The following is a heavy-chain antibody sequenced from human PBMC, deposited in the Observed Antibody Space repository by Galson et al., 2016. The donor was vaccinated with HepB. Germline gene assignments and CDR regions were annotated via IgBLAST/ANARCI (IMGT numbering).Heavy chain of an antibody. CDR2: TYYRSEWRQ. D-gene: IGHD2-2*02. V-gene: IGHV6-1*01. J-gene: IGHJ4*02. Sequence: CAISGDSVSNNIDGWNWIRQSPSRGLEWLGRTYYRSEWRQDYAPSVRSRISINPDTPKKQFSLHLTSVTPEDTAVYYCVKSIYLGRGFVAWGQGTLVTVSS. CDR3: VKSIYLGRGFVA. CDR1: GDSVSNNIDG.